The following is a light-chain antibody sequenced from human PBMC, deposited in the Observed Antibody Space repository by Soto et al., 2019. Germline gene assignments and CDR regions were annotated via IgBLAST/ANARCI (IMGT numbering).Light chain of an antibody. Sequence: IQMTQSPSTLSASVGDRVTITFRASQRISSWLAWYQQRPGKAPKLLIYDASSLQSGVPSRFSGSGSGTEFTLTISSLQPDDFATYYCQQYNSYSWTFGQGTKVDIK. CDR3: QQYNSYSWT. J-gene: IGKJ1*01. CDR2: DAS. CDR1: QRISSW. V-gene: IGKV1-5*01.